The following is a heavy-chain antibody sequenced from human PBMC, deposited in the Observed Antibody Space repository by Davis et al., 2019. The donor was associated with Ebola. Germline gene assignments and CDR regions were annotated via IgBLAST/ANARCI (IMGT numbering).Heavy chain of an antibody. CDR2: IIPIFGTA. CDR1: GGTFSSYA. CDR3: ARDYGGNPGSFDY. J-gene: IGHJ4*02. Sequence: SVKVSCKASGGTFSSYAISWERQAPGQGLEWMGGIIPIFGTANYAQKFQGRVTITADESTSTAYMELSSLRSEDTAVYYCARDYGGNPGSFDYWGQGTLVTVSS. D-gene: IGHD4-23*01. V-gene: IGHV1-69*13.